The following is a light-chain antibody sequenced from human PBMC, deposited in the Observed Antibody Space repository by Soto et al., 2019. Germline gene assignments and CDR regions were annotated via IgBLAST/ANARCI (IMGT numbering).Light chain of an antibody. CDR1: ISDVGGYKY. V-gene: IGLV2-14*03. Sequence: QSALTQPASVSGSPGQSITISCTGTISDVGGYKYVSWYQQHPDKAPKLIIYDVNNRPSGVSDRFSGSKSGNTASLTISGLQAEDEGDYYCSSYTGISTVIFGGGTKLTVL. CDR2: DVN. CDR3: SSYTGISTVI. J-gene: IGLJ2*01.